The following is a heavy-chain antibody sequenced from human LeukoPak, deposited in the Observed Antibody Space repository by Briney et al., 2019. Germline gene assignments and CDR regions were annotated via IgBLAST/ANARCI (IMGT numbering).Heavy chain of an antibody. CDR1: GYTFTSYD. CDR3: ARGRSTGYPYYFEY. V-gene: IGHV1-8*03. J-gene: IGHJ4*02. CDR2: MNPNSGST. D-gene: IGHD5-12*01. Sequence: GGSVKVSCTASGYTFTSYDINWVRQATGQGLEWMGWMNPNSGSTGYAQKFQGRVTITRNTSISTAYMELSGLRSEDTAVYYCARGRSTGYPYYFEYWGQGTLVTVSS.